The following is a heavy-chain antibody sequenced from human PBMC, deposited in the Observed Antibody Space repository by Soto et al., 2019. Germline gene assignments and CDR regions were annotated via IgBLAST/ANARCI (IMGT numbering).Heavy chain of an antibody. CDR1: GFTFNTYG. V-gene: IGHV3-23*01. CDR2: VSGSGGGT. Sequence: SLRLSCAASGFTFNTYGMTWVRQAPGKGLEWVSTVSGSGGGTYYADSVKGRFTISRVNSKNTMYLQMSNLRAEDTAVYFCARIGPHCGGDCYPDFDFWGLGTQVTVSS. CDR3: ARIGPHCGGDCYPDFDF. D-gene: IGHD2-21*02. J-gene: IGHJ4*02.